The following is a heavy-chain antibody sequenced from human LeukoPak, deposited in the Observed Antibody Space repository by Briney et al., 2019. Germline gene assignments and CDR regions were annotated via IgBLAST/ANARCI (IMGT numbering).Heavy chain of an antibody. CDR3: ARDEGTTCFDY. J-gene: IGHJ4*02. D-gene: IGHD1-7*01. V-gene: IGHV1-2*06. CDR2: INPNSGGT. CDR1: GYTFTGYY. Sequence: ASVKVSCKASGYTFTGYYMHWVRQAPGQGLEWMGRINPNSGGTNYAQKFQGRVTMTRDTSISTAYMELSSLRSEDTAVYYCARDEGTTCFDYWGQGTLVTVSS.